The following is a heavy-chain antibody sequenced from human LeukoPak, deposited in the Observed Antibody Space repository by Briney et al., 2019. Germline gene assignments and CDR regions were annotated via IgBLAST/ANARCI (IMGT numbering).Heavy chain of an antibody. Sequence: SETLSLTCAVYGGSFSGYYWSWIRQPPGKGLEWIGEINHSGSTNYNPSLKSRVTISVDTSKNQFSLKLSSVTAADTAVYYCARGPDYGDYGPTAQRFDPWGQGTLVTVSS. D-gene: IGHD4-17*01. V-gene: IGHV4-34*01. CDR1: GGSFSGYY. CDR3: ARGPDYGDYGPTAQRFDP. CDR2: INHSGST. J-gene: IGHJ5*02.